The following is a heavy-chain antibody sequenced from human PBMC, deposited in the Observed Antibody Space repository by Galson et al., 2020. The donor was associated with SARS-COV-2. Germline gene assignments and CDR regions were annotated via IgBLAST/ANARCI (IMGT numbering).Heavy chain of an antibody. D-gene: IGHD5-18*01. Sequence: SVKVSCKASGGTFSSYAISWVRQAPGQGLAWMGRIIPIFGTANYAQKFQGRVTITADKSTSTAYVELSSLRSEDTAVYYCALGLWVQLPRGTHDYYYGMDVWGQGTTVTVSS. V-gene: IGHV1-69*06. CDR1: GGTFSSYA. J-gene: IGHJ6*02. CDR3: ALGLWVQLPRGTHDYYYGMDV. CDR2: IIPIFGTA.